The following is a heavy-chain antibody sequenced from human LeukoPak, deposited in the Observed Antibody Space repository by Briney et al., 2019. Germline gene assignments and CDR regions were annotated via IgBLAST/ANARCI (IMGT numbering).Heavy chain of an antibody. Sequence: ASVKVSCKASGHIFRGTYLHWVRLAPGQGLEWMGWINPDTGASHYSQKFQGRVTLTRDTSLSTTYMELSGLRSDDTAVYYCTRGHIDSSDFEYLQYWGQGTLVTVSS. CDR2: INPDTGAS. CDR1: GHIFRGTY. V-gene: IGHV1-2*02. J-gene: IGHJ1*01. D-gene: IGHD3-22*01. CDR3: TRGHIDSSDFEYLQY.